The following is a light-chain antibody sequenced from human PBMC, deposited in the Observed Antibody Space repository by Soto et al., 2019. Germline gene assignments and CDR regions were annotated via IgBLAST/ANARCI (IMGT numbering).Light chain of an antibody. CDR3: QQYNSYPWT. J-gene: IGKJ1*01. V-gene: IGKV1-5*03. Sequence: DIQMTQSPSTLSASVGDRATITCRASQSISSRLAWYQQKPGKAPKLLIYKASSLESVVPSRFSGSGSGTEFTLTISSLQPDDFATYYCQQYNSYPWTFGQGTKLEIK. CDR1: QSISSR. CDR2: KAS.